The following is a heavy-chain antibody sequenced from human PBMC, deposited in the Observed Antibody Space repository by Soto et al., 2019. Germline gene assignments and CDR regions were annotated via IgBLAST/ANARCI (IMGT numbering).Heavy chain of an antibody. CDR2: ISNDGSTI. Sequence: VGSLRLSCAVSGFSFSTYGMHWVRQAPGKGLEWVAFISNDGSTIYYADSVKGRFTISRDNAKNSLYLQMNSLRAEDTAVYYCARDGTVTTSGENYFDYWGQGTLVTVSS. CDR3: ARDGTVTTSGENYFDY. D-gene: IGHD4-17*01. J-gene: IGHJ4*02. V-gene: IGHV3-30*03. CDR1: GFSFSTYG.